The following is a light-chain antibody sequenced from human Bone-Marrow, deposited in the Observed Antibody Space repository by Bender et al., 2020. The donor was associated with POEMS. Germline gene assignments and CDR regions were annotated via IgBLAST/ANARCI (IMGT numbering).Light chain of an antibody. CDR2: EVN. J-gene: IGLJ3*02. CDR1: SSDFENYNL. V-gene: IGLV2-23*02. Sequence: QSALTQPASVSGSPGQSITISCIGTSSDFENYNLVSWYQQYPGKAPKLLIYEVNRRPSGVSDRFSGSKSVNTASLTISGLQADDEADYYCCSYAGTTTWMFGGGTKLTVL. CDR3: CSYAGTTTWM.